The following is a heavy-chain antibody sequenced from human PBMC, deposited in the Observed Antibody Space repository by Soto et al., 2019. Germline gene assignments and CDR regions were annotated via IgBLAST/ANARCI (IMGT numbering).Heavy chain of an antibody. CDR1: GGSFSGYY. Sequence: PSETLSLTCAVYGGSFSGYYWSWIRQPPGKGLEWIGEINHSGSTNYNPSLKSRVTISVDTSKNQFSLKLSSVTAADTAVYYCARVRTYYDFWSGLGGNWFDPWGQGTLVTVS. CDR3: ARVRTYYDFWSGLGGNWFDP. V-gene: IGHV4-34*01. J-gene: IGHJ5*02. D-gene: IGHD3-3*01. CDR2: INHSGST.